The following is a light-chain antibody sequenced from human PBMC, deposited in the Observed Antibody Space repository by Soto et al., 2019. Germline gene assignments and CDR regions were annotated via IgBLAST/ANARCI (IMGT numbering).Light chain of an antibody. J-gene: IGLJ3*02. CDR1: TANIGFNF. Sequence: QSVLTQPPSVSAGPGQRVDISCSGSTANIGFNFVSWYQQRPGKAPKLMIFEVTKRPSGVSDRFSASKSGNTASLTISGVRAEDEADYYCCSYADTTTWVFGGGTKLTVL. CDR2: EVT. V-gene: IGLV2-23*02. CDR3: CSYADTTTWV.